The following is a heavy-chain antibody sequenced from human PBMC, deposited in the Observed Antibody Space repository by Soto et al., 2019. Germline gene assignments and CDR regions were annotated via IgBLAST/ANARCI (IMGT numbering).Heavy chain of an antibody. D-gene: IGHD6-19*01. CDR2: ISGSGGNT. CDR1: GFTFSSYA. CDR3: AKVGQWLVRGGY. V-gene: IGHV3-23*01. Sequence: EVQLLESGGGLVQPGGSLRLSCAASGFTFSSYAMSWVRQAPGKGLEWVSAISGSGGNTYYADSVKGRFTISRDNSKNTLFLQMKSLGAEDTAIYYCAKVGQWLVRGGYWGQGTLVTVSS. J-gene: IGHJ4*02.